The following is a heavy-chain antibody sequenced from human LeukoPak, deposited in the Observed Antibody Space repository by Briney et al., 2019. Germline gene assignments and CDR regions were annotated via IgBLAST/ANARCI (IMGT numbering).Heavy chain of an antibody. D-gene: IGHD3-22*01. J-gene: IGHJ3*02. CDR3: ARPTPRYYYDSSGYSHDAFDI. V-gene: IGHV4-39*01. Sequence: PSETPSLTCTVSGGSISSSSYYWGWIRQPPGKGLEWIGSIYYSGSTYYNPSLKSRVTMSVDTSKNQFSLKLSSVTAADTAVYYCARPTPRYYYDSSGYSHDAFDIWGQGTMVTVSS. CDR1: GGSISSSSYY. CDR2: IYYSGST.